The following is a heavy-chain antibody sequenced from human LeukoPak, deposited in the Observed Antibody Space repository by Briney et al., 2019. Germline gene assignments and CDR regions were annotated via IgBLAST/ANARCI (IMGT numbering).Heavy chain of an antibody. V-gene: IGHV1-8*01. Sequence: ASVKVSCKASGYTFTSYDINWVRQATGQGLEWMGWMNPNSGNTGYAQKFQGRVTMTRNTSISTAYMELSSLRSEDTAVYYCALVDTAMVYYGMDVWGQGTTVTVSS. CDR2: MNPNSGNT. CDR3: ALVDTAMVYYGMDV. CDR1: GYTFTSYD. D-gene: IGHD5-18*01. J-gene: IGHJ6*02.